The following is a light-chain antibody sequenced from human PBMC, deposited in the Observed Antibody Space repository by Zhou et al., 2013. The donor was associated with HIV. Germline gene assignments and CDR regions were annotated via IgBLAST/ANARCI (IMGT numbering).Light chain of an antibody. J-gene: IGKJ1*01. Sequence: VLTQSPAILSVSPGERATLSCRASQSVSSNLAWYQQKPGQAPRLLIYGASTRATGIPARFSGSGSGTEFTLTISSLQSEDFAVYYCQQRANWPWTFGQGTKVEI. CDR1: QSVSSN. CDR2: GAS. CDR3: QQRANWPWT. V-gene: IGKV3-15*01.